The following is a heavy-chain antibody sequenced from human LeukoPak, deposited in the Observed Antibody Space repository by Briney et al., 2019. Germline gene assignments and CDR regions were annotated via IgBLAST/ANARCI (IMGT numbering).Heavy chain of an antibody. V-gene: IGHV4-59*01. CDR2: IYYSGST. CDR3: ARGRARDGSYPWLDS. Sequence: SETLSLTCSVSGDSIGSYYWTWIRQSPGKGLEWIGYIYYSGSTNYSPSLQSRVSISVDTSNNQFSLQLRSVTATDTAIYYCARGRARDGSYPWLDSWGQGTLVTVSS. CDR1: GDSIGSYY. J-gene: IGHJ5*01. D-gene: IGHD3-16*02.